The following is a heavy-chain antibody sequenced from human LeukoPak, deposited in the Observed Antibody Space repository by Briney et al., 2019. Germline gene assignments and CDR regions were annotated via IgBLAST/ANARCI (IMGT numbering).Heavy chain of an antibody. J-gene: IGHJ4*02. V-gene: IGHV3-33*03. Sequence: GGSLRLSCAASGFTFRSHGMHWVRQAPGKGLEWVAFIWYDGSNKYYTDSVKGRFTISRDNAKNSLYLQMNSLRAEDTAVYYCARASNHDFWGQGTLVTVSS. CDR3: ARASNHDF. CDR1: GFTFRSHG. CDR2: IWYDGSNK.